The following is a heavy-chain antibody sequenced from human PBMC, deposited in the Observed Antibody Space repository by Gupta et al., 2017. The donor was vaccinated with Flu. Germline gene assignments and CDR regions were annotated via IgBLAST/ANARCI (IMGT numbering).Heavy chain of an antibody. J-gene: IGHJ5*02. D-gene: IGHD6-13*01. CDR3: ARVGGGPWAAAGFTYSNWFDP. CDR1: GGPVRRYY. V-gene: IGHV4-34*01. CDR2: INHSGST. Sequence: QVQLQQWGAALWKPSESLSRTCAGYGGPVRRYYWSLIRHPPGKGLEWIGDINHSGSTNYNPSLKSRVTISVDTSKTQFCLKLSSVTAADTAVYYCARVGGGPWAAAGFTYSNWFDPWGQGTLVTVSS.